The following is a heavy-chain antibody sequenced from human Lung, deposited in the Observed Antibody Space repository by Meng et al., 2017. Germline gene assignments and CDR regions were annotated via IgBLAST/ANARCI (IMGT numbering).Heavy chain of an antibody. V-gene: IGHV1-2*06. CDR3: ARGFGSSGSGY. D-gene: IGHD6-25*01. J-gene: IGHJ4*02. CDR2: IKPNSGDT. CDR1: GYNFPATD. Sequence: QVRLGRSWTDVKHPGASVTVPCNPSGYNFPATDKHWVRRAPGQGLEWMVRIKPNSGDTNYAQKFQGRVTMTRDTSISTAYMELSRLKYDDTAVYYCARGFGSSGSGYWGQGTLVTVSS.